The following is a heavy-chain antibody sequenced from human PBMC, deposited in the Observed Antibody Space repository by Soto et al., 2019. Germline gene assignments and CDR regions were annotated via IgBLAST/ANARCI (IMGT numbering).Heavy chain of an antibody. V-gene: IGHV3-30-3*01. Sequence: GGSLRLSCAASGFSFSTYAMHWVRQAPGKGLEWVAVISYDGSNKYYADSLKGRFTISRDNAQNALYLQMNSLRAEDTAVYYCARDVGSSGSSSAFAIWGQGTMVPVSS. J-gene: IGHJ3*02. D-gene: IGHD1-26*01. CDR1: GFSFSTYA. CDR3: ARDVGSSGSSSAFAI. CDR2: ISYDGSNK.